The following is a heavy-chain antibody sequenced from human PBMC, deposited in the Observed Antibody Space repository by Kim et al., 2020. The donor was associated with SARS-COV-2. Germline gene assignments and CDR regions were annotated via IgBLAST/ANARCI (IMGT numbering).Heavy chain of an antibody. Sequence: GGSLRLSCAASGFTFSSYSMNWVRQAPGKGLEWVSYISSSSTIYYADSVKGRFTISRDNAKNSLYLQMNSLRDEDTAVYYCARDKLWFGESLAFDIWGQGTMVTVSS. J-gene: IGHJ3*02. CDR2: ISSSSTI. V-gene: IGHV3-48*02. CDR1: GFTFSSYS. D-gene: IGHD3-10*01. CDR3: ARDKLWFGESLAFDI.